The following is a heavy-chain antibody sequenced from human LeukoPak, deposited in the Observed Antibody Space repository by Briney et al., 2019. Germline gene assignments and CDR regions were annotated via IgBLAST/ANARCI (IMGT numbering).Heavy chain of an antibody. Sequence: PGGSLRLSCAASGFTFSDYYMSWIRQAPGKGLEWVSYISSSGSTIYYADSVKGRFTISRDNAKNSLYLQMNSLRAEDTAVYYCAGNGGYDVYYYYGMDVWGQGTTVTVSS. CDR2: ISSSGSTI. J-gene: IGHJ6*02. V-gene: IGHV3-11*01. CDR3: AGNGGYDVYYYYGMDV. D-gene: IGHD5-12*01. CDR1: GFTFSDYY.